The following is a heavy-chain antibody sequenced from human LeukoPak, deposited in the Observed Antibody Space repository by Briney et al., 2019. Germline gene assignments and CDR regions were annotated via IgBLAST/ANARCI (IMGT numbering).Heavy chain of an antibody. CDR3: ARSLIPYSGSYYPLALYFDY. D-gene: IGHD1-26*01. V-gene: IGHV1-2*06. CDR2: INPNSGGT. J-gene: IGHJ4*02. CDR1: GYTFTGYY. Sequence: GASVKVSCKASGYTFTGYYIHWVRQAPGQGLEWMGRINPNSGGTNYAQKLQGRVTMTRDTSISTAYMELSRLTSDDTAVYYCARSLIPYSGSYYPLALYFDYWGQGTLVTVSS.